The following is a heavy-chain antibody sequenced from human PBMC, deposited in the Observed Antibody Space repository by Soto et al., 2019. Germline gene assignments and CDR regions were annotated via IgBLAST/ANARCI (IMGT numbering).Heavy chain of an antibody. CDR1: GFTFSSYG. Sequence: GGSLRLSCAASGFTFSSYGMHWVRQAPGKGLEWVAVIWYDGSNKYYADSVKGRFTISRDNSKNTLYLQMNSLRAEDTAVYYCARDGSGDAAGGFQHWGQGTLVTVSS. CDR2: IWYDGSNK. J-gene: IGHJ1*01. CDR3: ARDGSGDAAGGFQH. D-gene: IGHD4-17*01. V-gene: IGHV3-33*01.